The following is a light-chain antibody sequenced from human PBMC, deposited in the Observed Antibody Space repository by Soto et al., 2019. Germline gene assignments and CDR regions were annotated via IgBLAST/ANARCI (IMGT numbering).Light chain of an antibody. CDR2: DAS. Sequence: EIVLTQSPATLSLSPGERATLSCGASQSVSTNYIAWYQQKPGLAPRLLIYDASSRATGISDRFSGSGSGTDFTLTIRRLEPEDFAVYYCQQYGSSPSFGGGTKV. J-gene: IGKJ4*01. CDR1: QSVSTNY. CDR3: QQYGSSPS. V-gene: IGKV3D-20*01.